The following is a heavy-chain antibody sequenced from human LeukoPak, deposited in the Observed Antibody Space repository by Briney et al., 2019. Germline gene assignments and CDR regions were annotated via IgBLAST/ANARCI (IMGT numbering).Heavy chain of an antibody. D-gene: IGHD3-10*01. CDR1: GFTFNNYA. V-gene: IGHV3-64*01. Sequence: PGGSLRLSCAASGFTFNNYAMHWVRRAPGKGLESVSAISTNGDNTYYGNSVKGRFTISRDNSKNTLYLQMNSLRAEDTAVYYCASFYGSGRLYYYYYYMDVWGKGTTVTVSS. J-gene: IGHJ6*03. CDR3: ASFYGSGRLYYYYYYMDV. CDR2: ISTNGDNT.